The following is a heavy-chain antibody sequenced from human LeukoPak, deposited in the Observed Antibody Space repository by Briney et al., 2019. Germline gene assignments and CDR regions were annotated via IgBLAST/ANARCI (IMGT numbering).Heavy chain of an antibody. CDR2: ISGGGSDT. J-gene: IGHJ4*02. CDR3: ARGGWYNYAPVDY. CDR1: GFTFRNYW. V-gene: IGHV3-74*01. Sequence: GGSLRLSCAASGFTFRNYWMLWVRHAPGKGLVWVSQISGGGSDTIYADSVKGRFTVSRDTAKSTLYLQISSLRDDDAAVYYCARGGWYNYAPVDYWGQGALVTVSS. D-gene: IGHD1-1*01.